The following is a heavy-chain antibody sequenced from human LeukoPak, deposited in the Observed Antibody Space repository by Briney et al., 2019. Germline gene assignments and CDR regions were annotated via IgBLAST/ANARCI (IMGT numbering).Heavy chain of an antibody. CDR1: GFTFNSYA. J-gene: IGHJ4*02. V-gene: IGHV3-23*01. Sequence: GGSLRLSCAASGFTFNSYAMSWVRQAPGKGLEWVSAISGSGGSTYYADSVKGRFNISRDNAKNTLYLQMNSLRAEDTAVYYCAKDSSQWIQWVPFDYWGQGTLVTVSS. D-gene: IGHD5-12*01. CDR2: ISGSGGST. CDR3: AKDSSQWIQWVPFDY.